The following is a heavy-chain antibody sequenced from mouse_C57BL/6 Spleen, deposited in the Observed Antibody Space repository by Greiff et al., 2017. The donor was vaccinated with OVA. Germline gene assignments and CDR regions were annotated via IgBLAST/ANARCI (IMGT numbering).Heavy chain of an antibody. D-gene: IGHD2-3*01. CDR3: ARGGWLLPTSYYYAMDY. J-gene: IGHJ4*01. Sequence: QVQLKQPGAELVKPGASVKLSCKASGYTFTSYWMHWVKQRPGQGLEWIGMIHPNSGSTNYNEKFKSKATLTVDKSSSTAYMQLSSLTSEDSAVYYCARGGWLLPTSYYYAMDYWGQGTSVTVSS. CDR2: IHPNSGST. CDR1: GYTFTSYW. V-gene: IGHV1-64*01.